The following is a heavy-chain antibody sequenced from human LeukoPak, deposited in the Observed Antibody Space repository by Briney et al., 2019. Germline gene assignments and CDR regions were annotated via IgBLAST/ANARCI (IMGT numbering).Heavy chain of an antibody. CDR3: ARDPPRDFGVATYGMDV. Sequence: ASVKVSCKASGYTFTGYYMHWVRQAPGQGLEWMGWINPNSGGTNYAQKFQGRVTMTRDTSISTAYMELSRLRSDDTAVYYCARDPPRDFGVATYGMDVWGQGTTVTVSS. D-gene: IGHD3-3*01. CDR1: GYTFTGYY. CDR2: INPNSGGT. V-gene: IGHV1-2*02. J-gene: IGHJ6*02.